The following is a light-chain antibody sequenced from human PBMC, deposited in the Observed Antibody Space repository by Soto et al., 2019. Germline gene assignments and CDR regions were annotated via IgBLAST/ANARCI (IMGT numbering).Light chain of an antibody. Sequence: QSALTQPASVSGSPGQSITISCTGTSSDVGGYNSVSWNQQHPGKAPKLILYDVTDRPSGITYRFSGSKSSNTASLTISGLQAADEADYFCSSFTSSMTNVFGSGTKVTV. CDR1: SSDVGGYNS. CDR3: SSFTSSMTNV. V-gene: IGLV2-14*01. J-gene: IGLJ1*01. CDR2: DVT.